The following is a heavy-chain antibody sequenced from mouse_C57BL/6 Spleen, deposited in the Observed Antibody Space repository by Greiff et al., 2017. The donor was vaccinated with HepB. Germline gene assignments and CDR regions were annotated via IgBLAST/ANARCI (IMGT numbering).Heavy chain of an antibody. Sequence: QVQLQPGAELVRPGSSVKLSCKASGYTFTSYWMDWVKQRPGQGLEWIGNIYPSDSETHYNQKFKDKATLTVDKSSSTAYMQLSSLTSEDSAVYYCARSNYNYAMDYWGQGTSVTVSS. V-gene: IGHV1-61*01. CDR3: ARSNYNYAMDY. J-gene: IGHJ4*01. CDR2: IYPSDSET. D-gene: IGHD2-5*01. CDR1: GYTFTSYW.